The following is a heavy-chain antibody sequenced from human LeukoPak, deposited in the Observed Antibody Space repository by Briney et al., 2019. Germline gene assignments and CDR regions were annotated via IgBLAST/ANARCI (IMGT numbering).Heavy chain of an antibody. CDR3: ARDLGSFDY. Sequence: PGGSLRLSCTASGFIFSTYGMHWVRQAPGKGLEWVSSISSSSSYIYYADSVKGRFTISRDNAKNSLYLQMNSLRAEDTAVYYCARDLGSFDYWGQGTLVTVSS. D-gene: IGHD3-16*01. V-gene: IGHV3-21*01. CDR1: GFIFSTYG. CDR2: ISSSSSYI. J-gene: IGHJ4*02.